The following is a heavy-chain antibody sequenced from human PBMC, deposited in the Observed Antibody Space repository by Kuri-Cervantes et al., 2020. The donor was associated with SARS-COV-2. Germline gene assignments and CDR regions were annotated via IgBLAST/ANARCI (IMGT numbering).Heavy chain of an antibody. CDR1: GGSISSYY. D-gene: IGHD3-9*01. J-gene: IGHJ4*02. CDR2: IYYSGST. Sequence: GSLRLSCTVSGGSISSYYWSWIRQPPGKGLEWIGYIYYSGSTNYNPSLKSRVTISVDTSKNQFSLKLSSVTAADTAVYYCARGGDDILTGYPAYFDYWGQGTLVTVSS. CDR3: ARGGDDILTGYPAYFDY. V-gene: IGHV4-59*01.